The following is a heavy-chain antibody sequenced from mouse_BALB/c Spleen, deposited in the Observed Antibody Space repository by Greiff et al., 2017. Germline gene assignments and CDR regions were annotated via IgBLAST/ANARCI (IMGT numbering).Heavy chain of an antibody. CDR1: GYTFTSYW. V-gene: IGHV1-7*01. D-gene: IGHD3-3*01. CDR2: INPSTGYT. CDR3: ARRDPYAMDY. Sequence: VQLQQSGAELAKPGASVKMSCKASGYTFTSYWMHWVKQRPGQGLEWIGYINPSTGYTEYNQKFKDKATLTADKSSSTAYMQLSSLTSEDSAVYYCARRDPYAMDYWGQGTSVTVSS. J-gene: IGHJ4*01.